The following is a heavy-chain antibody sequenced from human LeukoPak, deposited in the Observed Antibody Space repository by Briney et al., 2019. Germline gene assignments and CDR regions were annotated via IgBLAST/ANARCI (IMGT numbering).Heavy chain of an antibody. V-gene: IGHV3-23*01. CDR2: ISGSGGST. Sequence: PGGSLRLSCAASGFNFNNYAMSWVRQAPGRGLEWVSTISGSGGSTYYADSVKGRFTISRDNSKNTLYFQMNSLRAEDTAVYYCAKDYRSGWLFDYWGQGTLVTVSS. CDR1: GFNFNNYA. J-gene: IGHJ4*02. D-gene: IGHD6-19*01. CDR3: AKDYRSGWLFDY.